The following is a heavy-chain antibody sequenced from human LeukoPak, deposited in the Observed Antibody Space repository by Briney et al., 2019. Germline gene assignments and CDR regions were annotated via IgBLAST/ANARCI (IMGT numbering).Heavy chain of an antibody. V-gene: IGHV3-74*01. CDR1: GFTSSNYW. CDR3: VGAAADTTPRP. CDR2: VSNDGSST. D-gene: IGHD6-13*01. J-gene: IGHJ4*02. Sequence: GESPKLSCAASGFTSSNYWMHWVRQGPGKGLVWVSRVSNDGSSTAYADSVRGRFTISRDNAKNTLYLQMNSLRAEDTAVYYCVGAAADTTPRPWGQGTLVTVSS.